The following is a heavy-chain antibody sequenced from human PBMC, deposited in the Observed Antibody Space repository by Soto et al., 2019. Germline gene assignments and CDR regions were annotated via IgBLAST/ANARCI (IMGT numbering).Heavy chain of an antibody. V-gene: IGHV3-73*01. D-gene: IGHD2-2*02. CDR1: GLTFGGSA. CDR2: IRSKSNRYAT. J-gene: IGHJ4*01. Sequence: PGGSLRLSCAASGLTFGGSAGHWVRQASGKGLEWVGRIRSKSNRYATAYAASVKGRFSISRDDSKNMAYLQMNSLKTEDTAVYYCTRLYTGGFDYWGQGTLVTVSS. CDR3: TRLYTGGFDY.